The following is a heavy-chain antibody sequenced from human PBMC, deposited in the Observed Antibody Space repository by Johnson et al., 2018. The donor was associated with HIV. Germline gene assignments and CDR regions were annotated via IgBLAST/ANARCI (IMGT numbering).Heavy chain of an antibody. J-gene: IGHJ3*02. Sequence: VQVVESGGGLVKPGGSLRLSCAASGFTFDDYAMHWVRQAPGKGLEWVSGISWNSGSIGYADSVKGRFTISRDNAKNSLYLQMNSLRAEDTALYYCARDNPYTTAMGMGGAFDIWGQGTMVTVSS. CDR1: GFTFDDYA. D-gene: IGHD1-1*01. CDR3: ARDNPYTTAMGMGGAFDI. V-gene: IGHV3-9*01. CDR2: ISWNSGSI.